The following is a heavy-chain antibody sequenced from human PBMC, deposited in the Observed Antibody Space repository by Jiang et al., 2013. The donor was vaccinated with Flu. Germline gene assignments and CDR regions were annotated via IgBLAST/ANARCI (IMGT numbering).Heavy chain of an antibody. J-gene: IGHJ4*02. D-gene: IGHD6-13*01. CDR1: TFSSYA. CDR3: AKAVVIAAAGTPFDY. CDR2: ISGSGGST. Sequence: TFSSYAMSWVRPGRPGKGLEWVSAISGSGGSTYYADSVKGRFTISRDNSKNTLYLQMNSLRAEDTAVYYCAKAVVIAAAGTPFDYWGQGTLVTVSS. V-gene: IGHV3-23*01.